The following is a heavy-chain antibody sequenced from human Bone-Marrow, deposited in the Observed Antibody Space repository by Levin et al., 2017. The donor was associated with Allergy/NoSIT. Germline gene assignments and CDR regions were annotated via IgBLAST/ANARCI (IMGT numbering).Heavy chain of an antibody. V-gene: IGHV3-21*01. Sequence: GESLKISCAASGFTFNSYSMNWVRQAPGKGLEWVSSIGSTSAYIYYADSVRGRFTISRDDAKNSLYLQMNSLRAEDTAVYYCARDSVDTAIVYYYYGMDVWGQGTTVTVSS. CDR1: GFTFNSYS. CDR3: ARDSVDTAIVYYYYGMDV. J-gene: IGHJ6*02. CDR2: IGSTSAYI. D-gene: IGHD5-18*01.